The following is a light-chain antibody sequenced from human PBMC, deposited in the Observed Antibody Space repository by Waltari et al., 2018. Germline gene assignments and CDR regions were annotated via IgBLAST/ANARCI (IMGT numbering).Light chain of an antibody. V-gene: IGKV3-20*01. CDR3: QQFIRSPWT. Sequence: VLTQSPGTLSLSPGETATLACRASESVTSSYLAWYQQRPGHAPRLLIYAAFRRATGIPDRFSGRGSGTDFTLTISGLEPEDFAVYYCQQFIRSPWTFGQGTKVEI. CDR2: AAF. CDR1: ESVTSSY. J-gene: IGKJ1*01.